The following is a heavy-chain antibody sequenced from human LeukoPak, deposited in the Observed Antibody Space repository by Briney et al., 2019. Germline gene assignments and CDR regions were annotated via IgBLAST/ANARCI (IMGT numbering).Heavy chain of an antibody. CDR3: AKDDYYMDV. CDR1: GFTFSNYW. Sequence: GGSLRLSCAASGFTFSNYWMHWVRQAPGKGLVWVSRIKTDGSSTSHADSVKGRFTISRDNAKNTLYLQMNSLRAEDTAVYYCAKDDYYMDVWGKGTTVTVSS. CDR2: IKTDGSST. V-gene: IGHV3-74*01. J-gene: IGHJ6*03.